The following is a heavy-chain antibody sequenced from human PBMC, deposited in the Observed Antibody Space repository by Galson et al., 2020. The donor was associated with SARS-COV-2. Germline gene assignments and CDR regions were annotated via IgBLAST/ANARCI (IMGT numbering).Heavy chain of an antibody. Sequence: SGPTLVKPTETLTLTCTVSGFSLTNARMGVSWIRQPPGKALEWLAHLLSNDEKSYHTSLKNRLTISRDTSESQVVLTMTNLDPVDTATYFCVGILRALDCSGSSCRTTSRYSFDHWGQGTLVTVSS. CDR3: VGILRALDCSGSSCRTTSRYSFDH. V-gene: IGHV2-26*01. D-gene: IGHD2-2*01. CDR2: LLSNDEK. J-gene: IGHJ4*02. CDR1: GFSLTNARMG.